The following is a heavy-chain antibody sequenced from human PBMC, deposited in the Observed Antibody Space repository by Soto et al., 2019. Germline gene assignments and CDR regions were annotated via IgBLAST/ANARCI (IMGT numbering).Heavy chain of an antibody. J-gene: IGHJ4*02. D-gene: IGHD3-10*01. CDR2: INHSGST. V-gene: IGHV4-34*01. CDR1: GGSFSGYY. CDR3: ARGRWNYGSGRLFDY. Sequence: QVQLQQWGAGLLKPSETLSLTCAVYGGSFSGYYWSWIRQPPGKGQEWIGEINHSGSTNYNPSLKSRVTISVDTSKNQFSLKLSSVTAADTAVYYCARGRWNYGSGRLFDYWGQGTLVTVSS.